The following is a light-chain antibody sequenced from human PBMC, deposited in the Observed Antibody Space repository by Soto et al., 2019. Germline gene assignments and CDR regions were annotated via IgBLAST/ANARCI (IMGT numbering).Light chain of an antibody. CDR3: QQRST. Sequence: EIVLTQSPGTLSVSPGDRVTLSCRASQSFDINLAWYQQRAGQAPRLLVYGASTKTTDMPGRFSGRGSGTEFTLTISSLEPEDFAVYYCQQRSTFGQGTRLEI. CDR1: QSFDIN. CDR2: GAS. J-gene: IGKJ5*01. V-gene: IGKV3-15*01.